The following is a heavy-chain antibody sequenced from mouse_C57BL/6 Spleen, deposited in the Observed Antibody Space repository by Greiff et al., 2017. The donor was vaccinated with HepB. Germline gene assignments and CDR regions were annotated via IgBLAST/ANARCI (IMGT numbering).Heavy chain of an antibody. J-gene: IGHJ2*01. CDR2: ILPGSGST. D-gene: IGHD1-1*01. CDR1: GYTFTGYW. Sequence: QVQLKQSGAELMKPGASVKLSCKATGYTFTGYWIEWVKQRPGHGLEWIGEILPGSGSTNYNEKFKGKATFTADTSSNTAYMQLSSLTTEDSAIYYCARGDVTTVVAPYFDYWGQGTTLTVSS. CDR3: ARGDVTTVVAPYFDY. V-gene: IGHV1-9*01.